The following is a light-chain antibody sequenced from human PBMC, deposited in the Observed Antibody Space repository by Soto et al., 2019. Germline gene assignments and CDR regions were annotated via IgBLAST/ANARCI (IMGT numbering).Light chain of an antibody. Sequence: EVVLTQSPATLSLSPVERANLSFMSSENVRTFVDWYQQKPGQAPRLLIYGASNRATGIPARFSGSGSGTDFTLTISNLEPEDFAVYYCQQHSHWPPWTFGQGTKVDIK. J-gene: IGKJ1*01. CDR2: GAS. CDR1: ENVRTF. CDR3: QQHSHWPPWT. V-gene: IGKV3-11*01.